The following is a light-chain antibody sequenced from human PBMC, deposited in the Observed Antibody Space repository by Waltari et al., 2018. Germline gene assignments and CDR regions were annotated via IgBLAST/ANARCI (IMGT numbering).Light chain of an antibody. CDR2: DVS. V-gene: IGLV2-11*01. Sequence: QSALTQPRSVSGSPGQSVTISCTGTSSDIGANYAFVSWYQQHPGKAPKPVIYDVSVRPLRVPGRVSGSKSGNTASRTISGLQSEDEAEYYCCSYAGSHVLLGGGTKLTVL. CDR3: CSYAGSHVL. CDR1: SSDIGANYAF. J-gene: IGLJ2*01.